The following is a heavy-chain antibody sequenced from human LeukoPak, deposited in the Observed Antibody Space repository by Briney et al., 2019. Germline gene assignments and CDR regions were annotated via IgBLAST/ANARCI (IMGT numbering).Heavy chain of an antibody. CDR1: GGSISSGDYY. D-gene: IGHD4-11*01. V-gene: IGHV4-30-4*08. J-gene: IGHJ4*02. CDR2: IYYSGST. CDR3: ARGFGYSNYFDY. Sequence: SQTLSLTCTVSGGSISSGDYYWGWIRQPRGKGLEWIGYIYYSGSTYYNPSLKSRVTISVDTSNNQFSLKLSSVTAADTAVYYCARGFGYSNYFDYWGQGTLVTVSS.